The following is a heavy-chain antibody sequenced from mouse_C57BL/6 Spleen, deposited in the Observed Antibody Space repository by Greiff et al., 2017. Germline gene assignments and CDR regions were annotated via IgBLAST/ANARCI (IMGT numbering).Heavy chain of an antibody. D-gene: IGHD4-1*01. CDR3: ARERTGTFAY. J-gene: IGHJ3*01. Sequence: VQLVESGAELVKPGASVKISCKASGYAFSSYWMNWVKQRPGKGLEWIGQIYPGDGDTNYNGKFKGKATLTADKSSSTAYMQLSSLTSEDSAVYFCARERTGTFAYWGQGTLVTVSA. CDR2: IYPGDGDT. V-gene: IGHV1-80*01. CDR1: GYAFSSYW.